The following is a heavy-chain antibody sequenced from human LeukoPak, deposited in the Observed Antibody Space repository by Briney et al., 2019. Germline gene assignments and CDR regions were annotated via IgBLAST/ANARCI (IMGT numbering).Heavy chain of an antibody. CDR1: GGSISSGGYS. D-gene: IGHD3-16*01. CDR3: ARGSNIMGHTDY. J-gene: IGHJ4*02. CDR2: IYHSGST. Sequence: SETLSLTCAVSGGSISSGGYSWSWIRQPPGKGLEWIGYIYHSGSTYYNPSLKSRVTISVDRSKNQFSLKLSSVTAADTAVYYCARGSNIMGHTDYWGQGTLVTVSS. V-gene: IGHV4-30-2*01.